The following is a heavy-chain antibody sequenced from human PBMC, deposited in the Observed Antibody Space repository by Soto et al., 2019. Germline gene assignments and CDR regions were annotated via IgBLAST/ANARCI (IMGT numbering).Heavy chain of an antibody. Sequence: EVQLVESGGGLVQPGGSPRLSCAASGFSFSSAPMNWVRQAPGKGLEWVANIRTGGSATSYADSVKGRFTISRDNGKNSLYLQMNSLRDEDTAVYFCASDLNWGFDSWGQGTLVTVSS. CDR1: GFSFSSAP. J-gene: IGHJ5*01. D-gene: IGHD7-27*01. CDR3: ASDLNWGFDS. V-gene: IGHV3-48*02. CDR2: IRTGGSAT.